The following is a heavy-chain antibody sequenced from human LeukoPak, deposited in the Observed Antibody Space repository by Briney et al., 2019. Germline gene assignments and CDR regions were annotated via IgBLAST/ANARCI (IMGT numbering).Heavy chain of an antibody. J-gene: IGHJ4*02. CDR3: AKDGDSSSGHCDY. CDR1: GITFSSYA. CDR2: IIPMLGLT. Sequence: GASVKVSCKTSGITFSSYAMSWVRQAPGQGLEWMGRIIPMLGLTDYAQKSQGRVTITADTSTRTVYMELTSLTSEDTAVYYCAKDGDSSSGHCDYWGQGTLVTVSS. V-gene: IGHV1-69*04. D-gene: IGHD6-19*01.